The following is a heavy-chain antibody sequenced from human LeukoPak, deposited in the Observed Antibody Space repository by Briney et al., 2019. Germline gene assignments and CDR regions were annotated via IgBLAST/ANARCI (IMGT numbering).Heavy chain of an antibody. CDR2: ISSSSYI. J-gene: IGHJ4*02. CDR1: GFTFSSYS. D-gene: IGHD3-9*01. CDR3: ARDYFRRRGVFDY. Sequence: GGSLRLSCAASGFTFSSYSMNWVRQAPGKGLEWVSSISSSSYIYYADSVKGRFTISRDNAKNSLYLQMNSLRAEDTAVYYCARDYFRRRGVFDYWGQGTLVTVSS. V-gene: IGHV3-21*01.